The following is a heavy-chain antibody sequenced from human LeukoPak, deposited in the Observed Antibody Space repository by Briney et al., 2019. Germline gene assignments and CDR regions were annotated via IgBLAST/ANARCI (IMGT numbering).Heavy chain of an antibody. J-gene: IGHJ6*03. D-gene: IGHD1-1*01. V-gene: IGHV4-59*01. CDR2: IYYSGST. CDR3: ARDPSERYYYYMDV. Sequence: PSETLSLTCTVSGGSISSYYWSWIRQPPGKGLEWIGYIYYSGSTNYNPSLKSRVTISVDTSKNQFSLKLGSVTAADTAVYYCARDPSERYYYYMDVWGKGTTVTVSS. CDR1: GGSISSYY.